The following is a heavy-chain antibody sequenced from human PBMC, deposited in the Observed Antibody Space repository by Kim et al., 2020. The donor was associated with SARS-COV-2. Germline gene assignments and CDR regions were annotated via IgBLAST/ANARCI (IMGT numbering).Heavy chain of an antibody. CDR1: GGTFSSYA. J-gene: IGHJ5*02. Sequence: SVKVSCKASGGTFSSYAISWVRQAPGQGLEWMGGIIPIFGTANYAQKFQGGVTITADESTSTAYMELSSLRSEDTAVYYCAKEGQGWFDPWGQGTLVTVSS. V-gene: IGHV1-69*13. CDR3: AKEGQGWFDP. CDR2: IIPIFGTA.